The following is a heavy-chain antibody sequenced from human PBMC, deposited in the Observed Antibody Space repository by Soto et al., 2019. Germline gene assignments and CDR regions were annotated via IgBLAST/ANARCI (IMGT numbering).Heavy chain of an antibody. CDR1: GFTFSSYA. V-gene: IGHV3-30-3*01. CDR2: ISYDGSNK. J-gene: IGHJ4*02. CDR3: ARDYLERVVVITYYFDY. Sequence: QPGGSLRLSCAASGFTFSSYAMHWVRQAPGKGLEWVAVISYDGSNKYYADSVKGRFTISRDNSKNTLYLQMNSLRAEDTAVYYCARDYLERVVVITYYFDYWGQGTLVTVSS. D-gene: IGHD3-22*01.